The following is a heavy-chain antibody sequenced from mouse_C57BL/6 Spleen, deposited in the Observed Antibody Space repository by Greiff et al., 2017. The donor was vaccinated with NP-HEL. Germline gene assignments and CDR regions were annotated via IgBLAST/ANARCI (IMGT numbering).Heavy chain of an antibody. CDR1: GYAFSSSW. CDR3: ARLGRNYYGSSLGYFDV. J-gene: IGHJ1*03. V-gene: IGHV1-82*01. Sequence: QVQLQQSGPELVKPGASVKISCKASGYAFSSSWMNWVKQRPGKGLEWIGRLYPGDGDTNYNGKFKGKATLTADKSSSTAYMQLSSLTSEDSAVYFCARLGRNYYGSSLGYFDVWGTGTTVTVSS. CDR2: LYPGDGDT. D-gene: IGHD1-1*01.